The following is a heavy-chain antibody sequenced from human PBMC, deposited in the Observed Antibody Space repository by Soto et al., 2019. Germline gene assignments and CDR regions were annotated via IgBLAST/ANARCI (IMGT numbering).Heavy chain of an antibody. J-gene: IGHJ5*02. D-gene: IGHD2-8*01. CDR3: AREELMVYATANWFDP. CDR1: GGSXSSYY. V-gene: IGHV4-34*01. CDR2: INHSGST. Sequence: SDTLSLTCTVSGGSXSSYYWSWIRQPPGKGLEWIGEINHSGSTNYNPSLKSRVTISVDTSKNQFSLKLSSVTAADTAVYYCAREELMVYATANWFDPWGQGTLVTVSS.